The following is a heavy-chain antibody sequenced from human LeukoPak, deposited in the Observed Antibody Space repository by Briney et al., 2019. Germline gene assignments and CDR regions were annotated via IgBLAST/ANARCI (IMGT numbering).Heavy chain of an antibody. V-gene: IGHV3-23*01. CDR3: AKQRGDYYDRPAPWYFDL. CDR1: GFTFTSYA. Sequence: PGGSLRLSCAASGFTFTSYAMNWVRQAPGKGLEWVSAISGSGGNTYYADSVKGRFTISRDNSKNTLYLQMNSLRAEDTAVYYCAKQRGDYYDRPAPWYFDLWGRGTLVTVSS. CDR2: ISGSGGNT. D-gene: IGHD3-22*01. J-gene: IGHJ2*01.